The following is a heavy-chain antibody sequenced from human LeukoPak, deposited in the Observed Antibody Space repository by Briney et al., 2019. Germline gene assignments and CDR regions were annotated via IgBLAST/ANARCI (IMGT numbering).Heavy chain of an antibody. CDR3: ASIIVGATTRNY. D-gene: IGHD1-26*01. CDR2: ISGSGGST. J-gene: IGHJ4*02. Sequence: GGSLRLSCAASGFTFSSYAMSWVRQAPGKGLEWVSAISGSGGSTYYADSVKGRFTISRDNSKNTLYLQMNSLRAEDTAVYYCASIIVGATTRNYWGQGTLVTVSS. CDR1: GFTFSSYA. V-gene: IGHV3-23*01.